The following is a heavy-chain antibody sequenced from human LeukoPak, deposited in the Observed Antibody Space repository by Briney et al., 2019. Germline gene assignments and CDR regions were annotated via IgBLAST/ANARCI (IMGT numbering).Heavy chain of an antibody. D-gene: IGHD3-3*01. Sequence: SETLSLTCTVSGGSISSYYWSWIRQPPGKGLEWIGYIYYSGSTNYNPSLKSRVTISVDTSKNQFSLKLSSVTAADTAVYYCARRPHYDFWSGYYYFDYWGQGTLVTVSS. CDR3: ARRPHYDFWSGYYYFDY. J-gene: IGHJ4*02. CDR2: IYYSGST. V-gene: IGHV4-59*01. CDR1: GGSISSYY.